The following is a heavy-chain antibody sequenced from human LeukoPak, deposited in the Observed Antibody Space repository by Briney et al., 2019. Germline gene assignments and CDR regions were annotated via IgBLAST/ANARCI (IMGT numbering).Heavy chain of an antibody. J-gene: IGHJ4*02. Sequence: SETLSLTCTVSGGSISSGDYYWSWIRQHPGKGLEWIGYIYYSGSTYYNPSLKSRVTISVDTSKNQFSLKLSSVTAADTAVYYCARAHWGEKYFDYWGQGTLVTVSS. CDR3: ARAHWGEKYFDY. V-gene: IGHV4-31*03. D-gene: IGHD7-27*01. CDR1: GGSISSGDYY. CDR2: IYYSGST.